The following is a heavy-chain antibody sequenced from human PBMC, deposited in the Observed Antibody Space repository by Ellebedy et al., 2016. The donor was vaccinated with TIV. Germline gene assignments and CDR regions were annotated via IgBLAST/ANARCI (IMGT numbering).Heavy chain of an antibody. Sequence: AASVKVSCKASGYTFTDFDINWVRQATGQGLEWVGWMNPNSGNTGFAQKFQGRVTMTRDSSISTAYMELSSLRSEDTAVDYCGRGRGYASTGRVYYFDYWGQGSLVTVSS. J-gene: IGHJ4*02. CDR1: GYTFTDFD. D-gene: IGHD2-15*01. V-gene: IGHV1-8*01. CDR2: MNPNSGNT. CDR3: GRGRGYASTGRVYYFDY.